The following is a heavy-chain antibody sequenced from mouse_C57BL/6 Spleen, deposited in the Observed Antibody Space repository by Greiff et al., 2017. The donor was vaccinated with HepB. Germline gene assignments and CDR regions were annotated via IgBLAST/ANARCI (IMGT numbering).Heavy chain of an antibody. D-gene: IGHD2-1*01. CDR3: ACYYGKKEYYFDY. CDR1: GYTFTSYW. CDR2: IDPSDSYT. V-gene: IGHV1-50*01. Sequence: QVQLQQPGAELVKPGASVKLSCKASGYTFTSYWMQWVKQRPGQGLEWIGEIDPSDSYTNYNQKFKGKATLTVDTSSSTAYMQLSSLTSEDSAVYYCACYYGKKEYYFDYWGQGTTLTVSS. J-gene: IGHJ2*01.